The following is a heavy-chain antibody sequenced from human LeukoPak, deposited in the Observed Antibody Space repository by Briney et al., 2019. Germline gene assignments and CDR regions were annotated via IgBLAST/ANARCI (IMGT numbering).Heavy chain of an antibody. CDR3: AIHSSSWYFQH. Sequence: GGSLRLSCAASGFTSSNYGMHWVRQAPGKGLEWVAVIWYDGSNQYYADSVKGRFTISRDNSKNTLYLQMNSLRAEDTAVYYCAIHSSSWYFQHWGQGTLVTVSS. D-gene: IGHD6-13*01. V-gene: IGHV3-33*01. CDR1: GFTSSNYG. CDR2: IWYDGSNQ. J-gene: IGHJ1*01.